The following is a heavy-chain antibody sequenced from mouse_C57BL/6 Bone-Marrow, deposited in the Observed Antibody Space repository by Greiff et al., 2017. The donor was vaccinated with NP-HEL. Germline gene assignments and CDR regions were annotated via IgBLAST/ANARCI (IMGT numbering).Heavy chain of an antibody. CDR2: INPNNGGT. D-gene: IGHD1-1*01. Sequence: VQLQQSGPELVKPGASVKIPCKASGYTFTDYNMDWVKQSHGKSLEWIGDINPNNGGTIYNQKFKGKATLTVDKSSSTAYMELRSLTSEDTAVDYGARSPIYYYGSGYWGQGTAVTVSS. J-gene: IGHJ4*01. CDR3: ARSPIYYYGSGY. V-gene: IGHV1-18*01. CDR1: GYTFTDYN.